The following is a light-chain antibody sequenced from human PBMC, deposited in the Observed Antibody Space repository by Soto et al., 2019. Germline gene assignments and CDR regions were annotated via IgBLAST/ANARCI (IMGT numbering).Light chain of an antibody. CDR3: QQSYSTPPT. J-gene: IGKJ1*01. CDR1: QSISSY. V-gene: IGKV1-39*01. CDR2: AAS. Sequence: DIQMTQSPSSLSASVGDRVTITCRASQSISSYLNWYQQKPGKAPKLLIYAASSLQSGVPSRFSGSGSVTDFTLTISSLQPEDFATYYCQQSYSTPPTLGQGTKV.